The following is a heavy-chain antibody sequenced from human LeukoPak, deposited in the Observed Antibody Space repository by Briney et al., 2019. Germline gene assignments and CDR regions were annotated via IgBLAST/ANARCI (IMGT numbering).Heavy chain of an antibody. V-gene: IGHV4-59*01. CDR3: ARGQYSGSCFDN. CDR1: GGSISSYL. Sequence: SETLSLTCAVSGGSISSYLWSWIRQPPGKGLEWIGYIYYSGSTNYNPSLKSRVTILVDTSKNQFSLKVSSVTAADTAVYYCARGQYSGSCFDNWGQGSLVTVSS. CDR2: IYYSGST. D-gene: IGHD1-26*01. J-gene: IGHJ4*02.